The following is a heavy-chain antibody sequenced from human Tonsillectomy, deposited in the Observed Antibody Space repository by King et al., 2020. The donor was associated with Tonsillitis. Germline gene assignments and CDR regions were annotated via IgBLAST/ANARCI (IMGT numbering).Heavy chain of an antibody. Sequence: VQLVESGGGLVQPVGSLRLSCAASGFIFSSYWMSWVRQTPGRGLEWVANIKQDGSEKYYVDSVKGRFTISRDNAKNSLYLQMNSLRADDTAMYYCARDDGGSTSWFGNFDSWGQGTLVTVSS. D-gene: IGHD6-13*01. CDR2: IKQDGSEK. CDR1: GFIFSSYW. CDR3: ARDDGGSTSWFGNFDS. V-gene: IGHV3-7*01. J-gene: IGHJ4*02.